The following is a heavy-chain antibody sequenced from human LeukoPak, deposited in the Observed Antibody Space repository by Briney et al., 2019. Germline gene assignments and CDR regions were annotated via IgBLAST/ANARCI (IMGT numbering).Heavy chain of an antibody. CDR1: GFIFSSYS. J-gene: IGHJ6*03. V-gene: IGHV3-21*01. D-gene: IGHD4-11*01. Sequence: GGSLRLSCAVSGFIFSSYSMNWVRQAPGKGLEWVSSISGRRSYIYYADSVKGRFTISRENAKNSLYLQMNSLRAEDTALYFCARELLTYSNHKLGHYMDVWGKGTTVTVSS. CDR2: ISGRRSYI. CDR3: ARELLTYSNHKLGHYMDV.